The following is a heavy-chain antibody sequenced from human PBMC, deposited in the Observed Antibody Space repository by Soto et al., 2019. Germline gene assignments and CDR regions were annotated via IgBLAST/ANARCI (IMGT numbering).Heavy chain of an antibody. CDR2: INPSGGST. CDR1: GYTFTSYY. Sequence: QVQRVQSGAEVKKPGASVKVSCKASGYTFTSYYMHWVRQAPGQGLEWMGIINPSGGSTSYAQKFQGRVNMIRDTSTSTVYMELSSMRSEETAVYYCARVGSRYYYGMDVLGQGTTFTVYS. CDR3: ARVGSRYYYGMDV. D-gene: IGHD6-13*01. V-gene: IGHV1-46*01. J-gene: IGHJ6*02.